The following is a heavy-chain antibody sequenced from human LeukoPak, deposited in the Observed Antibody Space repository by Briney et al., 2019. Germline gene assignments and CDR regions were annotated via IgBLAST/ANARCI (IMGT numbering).Heavy chain of an antibody. CDR2: IYYSGST. CDR3: AMGSYYDGSGYGYYFYS. CDR1: GGSIDSGDYY. Sequence: SETLSLTCTVSGGSIDSGDYYWSWIRRPPGRGLEWIGYIYYSGSTYYNPSLRSRITMSLDTSKNQFSLTLTSVTAADTAVYYCAMGSYYDGSGYGYYFYSWGQGTLVTVSS. J-gene: IGHJ4*02. D-gene: IGHD3-22*01. V-gene: IGHV4-30-4*01.